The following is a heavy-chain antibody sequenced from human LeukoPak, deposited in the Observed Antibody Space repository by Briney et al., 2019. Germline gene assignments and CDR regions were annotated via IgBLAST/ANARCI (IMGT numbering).Heavy chain of an antibody. CDR2: IYYSGST. D-gene: IGHD1-26*01. CDR3: ARGVSLGAYKQKNTYSGSYYLS. J-gene: IGHJ4*02. V-gene: IGHV4-59*12. Sequence: SETLSLTCTVSGGSISSYYWSWIRQPPGKGLEWIGYIYYSGSTKYNPSLRSRVTISVDTSKNQFSLKLSSVTAADTAVYYCARGVSLGAYKQKNTYSGSYYLSWGQGTLVTVSS. CDR1: GGSISSYY.